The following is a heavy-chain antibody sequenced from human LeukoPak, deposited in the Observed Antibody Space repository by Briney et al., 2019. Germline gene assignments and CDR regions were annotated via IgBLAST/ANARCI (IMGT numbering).Heavy chain of an antibody. CDR3: AVEVYSGYDGPRFDP. CDR2: IYHSGST. Sequence: SETLSLTCTVSGGSISSGGYYWSWLRQPPGKGLEWIGYIYHSGSTYYNPSLKSRVTISVDRSKNQFSLKLSSVTAADTAVYYCAVEVYSGYDGPRFDPWGQGTLVTVSS. CDR1: GGSISSGGYY. J-gene: IGHJ5*02. V-gene: IGHV4-30-2*01. D-gene: IGHD5-12*01.